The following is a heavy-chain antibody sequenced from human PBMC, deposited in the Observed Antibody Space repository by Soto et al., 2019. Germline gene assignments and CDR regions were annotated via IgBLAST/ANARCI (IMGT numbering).Heavy chain of an antibody. D-gene: IGHD3-22*01. CDR2: INHSGST. CDR1: CGSFSGYY. J-gene: IGHJ4*01. CDR3: ARASYYSDSFVYFLEY. Sequence: PSETLSLTCAVYCGSFSGYYWSCIRQPPWKGLEWIGEINHSGSTNYNPSLKSRVTISVDTSKNQFSLKLSSVTAADTAVYYCARASYYSDSFVYFLEYWGRGTIVTLSS. V-gene: IGHV4-34*01.